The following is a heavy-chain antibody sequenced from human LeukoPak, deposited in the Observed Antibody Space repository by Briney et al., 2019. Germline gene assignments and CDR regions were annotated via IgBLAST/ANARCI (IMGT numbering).Heavy chain of an antibody. V-gene: IGHV3-9*01. CDR2: IDWNSGSI. CDR1: GFTFDDYP. D-gene: IGHD2-15*01. J-gene: IGHJ4*02. CDR3: AKDFSFAATSYYFDF. Sequence: GRSLRLSCAASGFTFDDYPMHWVRQAPGRGLEWLSGIDWNSGSIGYADSVKGRFTISRDNAKNSLYLQMNSLRADDTAFYYCAKDFSFAATSYYFDFWGRGTLVTVSS.